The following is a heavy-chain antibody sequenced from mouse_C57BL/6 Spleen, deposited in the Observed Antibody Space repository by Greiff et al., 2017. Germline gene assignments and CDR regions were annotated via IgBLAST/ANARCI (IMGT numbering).Heavy chain of an antibody. D-gene: IGHD2-3*01. V-gene: IGHV8-8*01. CDR1: GFSLSTFGMG. CDR2: IWWDDDK. CDR3: AREGRDGYYGFAY. Sequence: QVQLKESGPGILQPSQTLSLTCSFSGFSLSTFGMGVGWIRQPSGKGLEWLAHIWWDDDKYYNPALKSRLTISKDTSKNQVFLKIANVDTADTATYDCAREGRDGYYGFAYWGQGTLVTVSA. J-gene: IGHJ3*01.